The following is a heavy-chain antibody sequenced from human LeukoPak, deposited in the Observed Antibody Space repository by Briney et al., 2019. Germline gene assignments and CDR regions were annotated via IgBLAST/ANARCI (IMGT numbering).Heavy chain of an antibody. CDR1: GYSFTSYW. CDR3: ARQIGIAVAGYRFDY. V-gene: IGHV5-51*01. CDR2: IYPGDSDT. Sequence: GESLKISCKGSGYSFTSYWIGRVRQMPGKGLEWMGIIYPGDSDTRYSPSFQGQVTISADKSISTAYLQWSSLKASDTAMYYCARQIGIAVAGYRFDYWGQGTLVTVSS. J-gene: IGHJ4*02. D-gene: IGHD6-19*01.